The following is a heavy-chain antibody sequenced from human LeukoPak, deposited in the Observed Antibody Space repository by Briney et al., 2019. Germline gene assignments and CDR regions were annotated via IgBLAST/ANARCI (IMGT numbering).Heavy chain of an antibody. CDR1: GFTFHVYA. CDR3: AKDTRYSSGWYDFDY. V-gene: IGHV3-9*01. Sequence: GGSLRLSCAVSGFTFHVYAMHWVRQAPGKGLEWVSGISWNSGSIGYDDSVKGRLSLSSDNAKNSLYLQMNSLRAEDTALYYCAKDTRYSSGWYDFDYWGQGTLVTVSS. D-gene: IGHD6-19*01. CDR2: ISWNSGSI. J-gene: IGHJ4*02.